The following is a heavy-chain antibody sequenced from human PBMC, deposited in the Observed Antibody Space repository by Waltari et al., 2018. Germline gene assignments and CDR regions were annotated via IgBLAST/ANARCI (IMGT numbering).Heavy chain of an antibody. CDR2: IYYSGST. Sequence: QLQLQESGPGLVKPSETLSLTCTVSGGSISSSSYYWGWIRQPPGKGLEWIGSIYYSGSTYYNPSLKSRVTISVDTSKNQFSLKLSSVTAADTAVYYCARHEHSSGWYLEGGWFDPWGQGTLVTVSS. CDR1: GGSISSSSYY. J-gene: IGHJ5*02. D-gene: IGHD6-19*01. CDR3: ARHEHSSGWYLEGGWFDP. V-gene: IGHV4-39*07.